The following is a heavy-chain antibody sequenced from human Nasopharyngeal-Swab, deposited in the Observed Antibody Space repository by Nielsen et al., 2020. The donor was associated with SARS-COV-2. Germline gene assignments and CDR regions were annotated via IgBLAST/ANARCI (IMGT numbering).Heavy chain of an antibody. CDR3: ATSYSGSYYDAFDI. CDR1: ESSFPSSW. J-gene: IGHJ3*02. CDR2: IYPGDSDT. V-gene: IGHV5-51*01. Sequence: GESLKISCKGSESSFPSSWIGWVRKMPGKALEWMGSIYPGDSDTRYSPSFQGQVTISADKSISTAYLQWSSLKASDTAMYYCATSYSGSYYDAFDIWGQGTMVTVFS. D-gene: IGHD1-26*01.